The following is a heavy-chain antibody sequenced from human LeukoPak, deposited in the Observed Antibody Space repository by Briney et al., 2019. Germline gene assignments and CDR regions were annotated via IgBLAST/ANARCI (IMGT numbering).Heavy chain of an antibody. CDR3: ARDSPAAGKENFDY. Sequence: ASVKVSCKASGYTFASYYMHWVRQAPGQGLEWMGIINPSGGSTAYAQKFQGRVTMTRDMSTSTVYMDLSSLRSEDTAVYYCARDSPAAGKENFDYWGQGTLVTVSS. V-gene: IGHV1-46*01. J-gene: IGHJ4*02. CDR2: INPSGGST. CDR1: GYTFASYY. D-gene: IGHD6-13*01.